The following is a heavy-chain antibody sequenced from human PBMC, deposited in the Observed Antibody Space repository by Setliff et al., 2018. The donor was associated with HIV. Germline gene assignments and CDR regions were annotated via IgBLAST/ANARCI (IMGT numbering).Heavy chain of an antibody. J-gene: IGHJ4*02. Sequence: PSETLSLTCSVSGGSISSSSYWSWVRRPAGKALEWIGHIYTSEFADYNPSRRSRVTISVDTTKNQFSLRLSSVSAADTGVYYCAIRDRSFDFWSGYYQRDFWSQGTLVTVSS. V-gene: IGHV4-61*09. CDR1: GGSISSSSY. CDR2: IYTSEFA. D-gene: IGHD3-3*01. CDR3: AIRDRSFDFWSGYYQRDF.